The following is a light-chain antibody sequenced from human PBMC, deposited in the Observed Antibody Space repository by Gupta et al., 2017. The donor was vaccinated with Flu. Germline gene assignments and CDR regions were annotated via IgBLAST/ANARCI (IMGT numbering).Light chain of an antibody. V-gene: IGKV3-20*01. J-gene: IGKJ1*01. CDR3: QQYGSSPRT. CDR2: RAS. CDR1: QSVSSNY. Sequence: ERATRSCRASQSVSSNYLAWYQQKPGQAPRVLIYRASSRATGIPDRFSGSGSGTDFTLTISRLEPEDFAVYYCQQYGSSPRTFGQGTKVEIK.